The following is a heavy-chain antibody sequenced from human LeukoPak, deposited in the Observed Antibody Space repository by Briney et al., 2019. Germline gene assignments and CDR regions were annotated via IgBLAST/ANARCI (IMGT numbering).Heavy chain of an antibody. CDR1: GYTFTSYG. CDR2: ISAYNGNT. Sequence: ASVKVSCKASGYTFTSYGISWVRQAPGQGLEWMGWISAYNGNTNYAQKLQGRVTMTTDTSTSTAYMELSSLRSEDTAVYYCARDRKEGYSGYGPPGYFDYWGQGTLVTVSS. J-gene: IGHJ4*02. V-gene: IGHV1-18*01. CDR3: ARDRKEGYSGYGPPGYFDY. D-gene: IGHD5-12*01.